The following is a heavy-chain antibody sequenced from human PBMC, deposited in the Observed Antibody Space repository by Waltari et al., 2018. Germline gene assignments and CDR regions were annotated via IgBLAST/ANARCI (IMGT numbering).Heavy chain of an antibody. V-gene: IGHV4-31*03. CDR1: GGSISSGGYY. Sequence: QVQLQESGPGLVKPSQTLSLTCTVSGGSISSGGYYWSWIRQHPGKGLEWIGYIYHSGSTYYNPSLKSRVTISVDTSKNQFSLKLSSVTAADTAVYYCATPPRRSGSYYNVDWYFDLWGRGTLVTVSS. CDR2: IYHSGST. J-gene: IGHJ2*01. CDR3: ATPPRRSGSYYNVDWYFDL. D-gene: IGHD3-10*01.